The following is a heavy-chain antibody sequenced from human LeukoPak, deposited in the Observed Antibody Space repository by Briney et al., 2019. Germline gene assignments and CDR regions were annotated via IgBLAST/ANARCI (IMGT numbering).Heavy chain of an antibody. V-gene: IGHV4-61*02. CDR1: GDTFTSVTDY. CDR2: IYTSGST. D-gene: IGHD3-10*01. CDR3: ARGIKDYYGSGSYRVENWFDP. J-gene: IGHJ5*02. Sequence: PSETLSLTCTVSGDTFTSVTDYWAWIRQPPGKGLEWIGRIYTSGSTNYNPSLKSRVTISVDTSKNQFSLKLSSVTAADTAVYYCARGIKDYYGSGSYRVENWFDPWGQGTLVTVSS.